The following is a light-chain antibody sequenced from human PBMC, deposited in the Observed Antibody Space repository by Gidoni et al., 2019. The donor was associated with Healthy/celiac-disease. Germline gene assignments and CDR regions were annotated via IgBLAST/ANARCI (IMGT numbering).Light chain of an antibody. V-gene: IGKV2-30*01. CDR3: MQGTHWPPT. Sequence: DVGMTQSPLSLPVTLGQPASISCRSSQSLVYSDGNTYLNWFQQRPGHSPRRLIYKVSNRDSGVPDRFSGSGSGTDFTLKISRVEAEDVGVYYCMQGTHWPPTFGQGTKVEIK. J-gene: IGKJ1*01. CDR1: QSLVYSDGNTY. CDR2: KVS.